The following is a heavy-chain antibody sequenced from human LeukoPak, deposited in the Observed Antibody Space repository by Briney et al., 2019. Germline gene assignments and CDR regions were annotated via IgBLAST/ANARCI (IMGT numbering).Heavy chain of an antibody. CDR1: GYTFTGYY. V-gene: IGHV1-2*02. CDR3: ASARTVTTVAFDP. D-gene: IGHD4-17*01. Sequence: ASVKVSCKASGYTFTGYYMHWVRQAPGQGLECMGWINPNSGGTNYAQKFQGRVTMTRDTSISTAYMELSRLRSDDTAVYYCASARTVTTVAFDPWGQGTLVTVSS. J-gene: IGHJ5*02. CDR2: INPNSGGT.